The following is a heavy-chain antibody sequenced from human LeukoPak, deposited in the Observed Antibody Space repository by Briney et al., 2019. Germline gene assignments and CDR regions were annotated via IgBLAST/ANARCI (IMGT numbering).Heavy chain of an antibody. CDR1: GFTFSDYY. J-gene: IGHJ3*02. D-gene: IGHD6-13*01. CDR2: ISSSGSTI. Sequence: GGSLRLSCAASGFTFSDYYMSWIRQAPGKGLEWVSYISSSGSTIYYADSVKGRFTISRDNAKNSLYLQMNSLRAEDTAAYYCARVAAAAFDAFDIWGQGTMVTVSS. V-gene: IGHV3-11*04. CDR3: ARVAAAAFDAFDI.